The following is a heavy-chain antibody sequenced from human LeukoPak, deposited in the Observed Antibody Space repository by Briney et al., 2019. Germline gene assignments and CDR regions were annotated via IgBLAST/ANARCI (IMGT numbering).Heavy chain of an antibody. CDR3: ARATGYSQQLEDY. CDR2: INPNSGGT. D-gene: IGHD6-13*01. Sequence: GASVKVSCKASGYTFTGYYMHWVRQAPGQGLEWMGWINPNSGGTNYAQKFQGRVTMTRDTSISTAYMELSSLRSEDTAVYYCARATGYSQQLEDYWGQGTLVTVSS. CDR1: GYTFTGYY. J-gene: IGHJ4*02. V-gene: IGHV1-2*02.